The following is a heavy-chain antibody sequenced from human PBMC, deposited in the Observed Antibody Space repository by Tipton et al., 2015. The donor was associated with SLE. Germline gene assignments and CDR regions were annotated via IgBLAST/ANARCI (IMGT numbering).Heavy chain of an antibody. CDR3: ARDGRELGPFDY. Sequence: SLRLSCAASGFTFSSYSMNWVRQAPGKGLEWVSSISSSSSYIYYADSVKGRFTISRDNAKNSLYLQMNSLRAEDTAVYYCARDGRELGPFDYWGQGPLVTVSS. D-gene: IGHD1-26*01. J-gene: IGHJ4*02. V-gene: IGHV3-21*01. CDR2: ISSSSSYI. CDR1: GFTFSSYS.